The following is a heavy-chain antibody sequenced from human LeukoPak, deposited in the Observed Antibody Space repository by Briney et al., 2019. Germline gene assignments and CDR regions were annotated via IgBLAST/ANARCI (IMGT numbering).Heavy chain of an antibody. CDR3: ARETAAAGSFIAINDY. Sequence: SETLSLTCAVYGGSFSGYYWSWIRQPPGKGLEWIGEINHSGSTNYNPSLKSRVTISVDTSKKQFSLKLRSVTAADTAIYYCARETAAAGSFIAINDYWGQGTLVTVSS. J-gene: IGHJ4*02. CDR1: GGSFSGYY. V-gene: IGHV4-34*01. D-gene: IGHD6-13*01. CDR2: INHSGST.